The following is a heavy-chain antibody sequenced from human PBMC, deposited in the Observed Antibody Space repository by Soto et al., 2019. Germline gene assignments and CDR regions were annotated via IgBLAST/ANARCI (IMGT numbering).Heavy chain of an antibody. J-gene: IGHJ3*02. CDR2: SYHSGNT. V-gene: IGHV4-30-2*01. CDR3: ARSRSDSLRGDLDAFDI. D-gene: IGHD3-10*01. CDR1: GGSISSGGYS. Sequence: QLQLQESGSGLVKPSQTLSLTCAVSGGSISSGGYSWTWIRQPPGKGLEWIGYSYHSGNTHYNPXLKSRVTISVXXSXNXXSLKLSSVTAADTAVYYCARSRSDSLRGDLDAFDIWGQGTMVTVSS.